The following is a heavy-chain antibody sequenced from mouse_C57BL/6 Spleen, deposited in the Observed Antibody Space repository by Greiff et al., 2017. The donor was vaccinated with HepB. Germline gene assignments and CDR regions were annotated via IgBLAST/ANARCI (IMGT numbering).Heavy chain of an antibody. CDR1: GYTFTDYE. J-gene: IGHJ3*01. CDR3: TNLTGFAY. Sequence: VQLQQSGAELVRPGASVTLSCKASGYTFTDYEMHWVKQTPVHGLVWIGAIDPETGGTAYNQKFKGKAILTADKSSSTAYMELRSLTSEDSAVYYCTNLTGFAYWGQGTLVTVSA. V-gene: IGHV1-15*01. D-gene: IGHD4-1*01. CDR2: IDPETGGT.